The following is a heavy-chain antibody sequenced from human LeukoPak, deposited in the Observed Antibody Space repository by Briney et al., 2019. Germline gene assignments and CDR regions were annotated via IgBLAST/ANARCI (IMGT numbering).Heavy chain of an antibody. J-gene: IGHJ5*02. CDR1: GFTFSSYG. D-gene: IGHD6-13*01. CDR2: ISGSGGST. V-gene: IGHV3-23*01. Sequence: PGGTLRLSCAASGFTFSSYGLSWVRQAPGKGLEWVSAISGSGGSTYYADSVKGRFTISGDNSKNTLYLQMNSLRAEDTAVYYCAKAGFSSSWSKPDNWFDPWGQGTLVTVSS. CDR3: AKAGFSSSWSKPDNWFDP.